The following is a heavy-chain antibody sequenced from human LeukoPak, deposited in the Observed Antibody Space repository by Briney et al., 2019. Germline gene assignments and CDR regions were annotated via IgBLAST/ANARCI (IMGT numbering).Heavy chain of an antibody. V-gene: IGHV4-59*01. D-gene: IGHD3-22*01. CDR1: GGSINSYY. CDR3: ARVAPTRGFASSGYYPLDY. CDR2: IYYSGST. J-gene: IGHJ4*02. Sequence: SETLSLTCTVSGGSINSYYWSWIRPPPGKGLEWIGYIYYSGSTNYNPSLKSRVTIAVDTSKNQFSLRLTSVTAADTAVYYCARVAPTRGFASSGYYPLDYWGQGTLVNVSS.